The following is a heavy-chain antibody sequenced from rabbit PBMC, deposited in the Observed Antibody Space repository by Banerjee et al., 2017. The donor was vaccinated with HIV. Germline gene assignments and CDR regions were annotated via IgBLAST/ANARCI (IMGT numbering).Heavy chain of an antibody. Sequence: QEQLEESGGGLVKPEGSLKLSCTVSGFTLSSYVMCWVRQAPGEGLEWIGCINTGSGSAYYANWAKGRFTISKTSSTTVTLQMTSLTAADTATYFCARDAGGDGYSNDLWGQGTLVTVS. CDR3: ARDAGGDGYSNDL. J-gene: IGHJ4*01. CDR2: INTGSGSA. V-gene: IGHV1S45*01. D-gene: IGHD7-1*01. CDR1: GFTLSSYV.